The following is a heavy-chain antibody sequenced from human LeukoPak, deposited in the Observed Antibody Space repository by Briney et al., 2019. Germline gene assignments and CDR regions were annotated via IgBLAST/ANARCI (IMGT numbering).Heavy chain of an antibody. D-gene: IGHD3-10*01. CDR3: ARERPLLWFGELSPWDAFDI. CDR2: ISSSGSTI. V-gene: IGHV3-48*03. J-gene: IGHJ3*02. CDR1: GFTFSSYE. Sequence: GGSLRLSCAASGFTFSSYEMNWVRQAPGKGLEWVSYISSSGSTIYCADSVKGRFTISRDNAKNSLYLQMNSLRAEDTAVYYCARERPLLWFGELSPWDAFDIWGQGTMVTVSS.